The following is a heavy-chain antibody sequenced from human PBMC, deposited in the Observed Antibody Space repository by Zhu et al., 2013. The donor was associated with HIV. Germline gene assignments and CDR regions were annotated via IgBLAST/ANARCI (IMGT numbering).Heavy chain of an antibody. Sequence: QVQLVQSGAEVKKPGASVKVSCKVSGYTLTELSMHWVRQAPGKGLEWMGGFNPEDGETIYAQNFQGRVTMTEDTSTDTAYMELSSLRSEDTAVYYCATADIDYRNYYYYGMDVWGQGTTVTVSS. V-gene: IGHV1-24*01. CDR3: ATADIDYRNYYYYGMDV. CDR1: GYTLTELS. D-gene: IGHD4-4*01. CDR2: FNPEDGET. J-gene: IGHJ6*02.